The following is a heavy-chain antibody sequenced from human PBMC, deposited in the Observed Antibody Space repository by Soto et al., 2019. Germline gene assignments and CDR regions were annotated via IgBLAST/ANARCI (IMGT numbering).Heavy chain of an antibody. V-gene: IGHV4-34*01. D-gene: IGHD3-3*01. CDR3: ARGHYDFWSGYGSINWFDP. CDR1: GGSFSGYY. CDR2: INHSGST. J-gene: IGHJ5*02. Sequence: SETLSLTCAVYGGSFSGYYWSWIRQPPGKGLEWIGEINHSGSTNYNPSLKSRVTISVDTSKNQFSLKLSSVTAADTAVYYCARGHYDFWSGYGSINWFDPWGQGTLVTVS.